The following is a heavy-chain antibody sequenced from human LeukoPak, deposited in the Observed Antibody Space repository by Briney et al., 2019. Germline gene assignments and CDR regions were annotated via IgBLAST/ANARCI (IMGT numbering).Heavy chain of an antibody. CDR2: INQDGSEK. V-gene: IGHV3-7*01. Sequence: GGSLRLSCGASGFTFSNSWMTWVRQAPGNGLEWVANINQDGSEKYSVDSVEGRFTISRDNAKNSLYLQMNSLRAEDTAVYYCARGPYSSNWYVDYWGQGTLVTVAS. J-gene: IGHJ4*02. D-gene: IGHD6-13*01. CDR1: GFTFSNSW. CDR3: ARGPYSSNWYVDY.